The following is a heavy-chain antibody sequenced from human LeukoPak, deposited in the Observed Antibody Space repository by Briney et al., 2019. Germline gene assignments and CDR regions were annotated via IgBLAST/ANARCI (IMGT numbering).Heavy chain of an antibody. V-gene: IGHV3-66*01. CDR3: ARDLGPAANYYYYYGMDV. CDR2: IYSGGST. Sequence: GGSLRLSCAAPGFTVSSNYMSWVRQAPGKGLEWVSVIYSGGSTYYADSVKGRFTISRDNSKNTLYLQMNSLRAEDTAVYYCARDLGPAANYYYYYGMDVWGQGTTVTVSS. J-gene: IGHJ6*02. D-gene: IGHD2-2*01. CDR1: GFTVSSNY.